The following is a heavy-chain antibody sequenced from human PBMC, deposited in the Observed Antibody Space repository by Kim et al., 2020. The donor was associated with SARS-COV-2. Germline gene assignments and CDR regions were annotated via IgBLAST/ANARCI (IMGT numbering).Heavy chain of an antibody. Sequence: GGSLRLSCAASGFTFSSYGMHWVRQAPGKGLEWVAVISYDGSNKYYADSVKGRFTISRDNSKNTLYLQMNSLRAEDTAVYYCAKEVFNNHYYHTAFDYWGQGTLVTVSS. CDR3: AKEVFNNHYYHTAFDY. D-gene: IGHD3-22*01. CDR2: ISYDGSNK. J-gene: IGHJ4*02. CDR1: GFTFSSYG. V-gene: IGHV3-30*18.